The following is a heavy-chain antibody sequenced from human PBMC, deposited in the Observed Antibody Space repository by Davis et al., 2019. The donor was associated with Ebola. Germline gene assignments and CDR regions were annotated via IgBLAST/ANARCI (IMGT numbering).Heavy chain of an antibody. V-gene: IGHV3-7*03. D-gene: IGHD3-3*01. CDR2: IKQDGSEK. CDR3: ARGWLYYDFWSGYYDLSAFDI. Sequence: PGGSLRLSCAASGFTFSRYWMSWVRQAPGKGLEWVANIKQDGSEKYYVDSVKGRFTISRDNAKNSLYLQMNSLRAEDTAVYYCARGWLYYDFWSGYYDLSAFDIWGQGTMVTVSS. J-gene: IGHJ3*02. CDR1: GFTFSRYW.